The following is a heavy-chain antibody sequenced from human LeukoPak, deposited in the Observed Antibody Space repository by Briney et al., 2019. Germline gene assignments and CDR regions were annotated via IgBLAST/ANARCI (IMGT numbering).Heavy chain of an antibody. CDR2: IIPILGIA. CDR1: GGTFSSYT. J-gene: IGHJ4*02. V-gene: IGHV1-69*02. Sequence: SVKVSCKASGGTFSSYTVSWVRQAPGQGLEWMGRIIPILGIANYAQKFQGRVTITADKSTSTAYMELSSLRSEDTAVYYCAIQSIVRATAAFDYWGQGTLVTVSS. CDR3: AIQSIVRATAAFDY. D-gene: IGHD1-26*01.